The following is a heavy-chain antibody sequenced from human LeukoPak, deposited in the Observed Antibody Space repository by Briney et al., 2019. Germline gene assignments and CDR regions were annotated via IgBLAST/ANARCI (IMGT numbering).Heavy chain of an antibody. CDR1: GYIFTSYD. D-gene: IGHD6-13*01. Sequence: ASVKVSCKASGYIFTSYDTSWVRQAPGQGLEWMGWIRSNDGHTKYAQKFQGRVTMTMDTFTTTFYMELRSLTSDDTAMYYCARQQLVPNWFDPWGQGTLVTVSS. CDR3: ARQQLVPNWFDP. J-gene: IGHJ5*02. V-gene: IGHV1-18*01. CDR2: IRSNDGHT.